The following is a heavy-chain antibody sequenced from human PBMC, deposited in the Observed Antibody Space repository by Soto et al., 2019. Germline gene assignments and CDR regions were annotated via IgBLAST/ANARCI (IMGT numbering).Heavy chain of an antibody. CDR3: ARDQGQWLPTGYAFDI. V-gene: IGHV3-33*01. D-gene: IGHD6-19*01. Sequence: QVPLVESGGGVVQPGRSLRLSCAASGFTFSSYGMHWVRQAPGKGLEWVAVIWYDGSNKYYADSVKGRFTISRDNSKNTLYLQMNSLRAEDTAVYYCARDQGQWLPTGYAFDIWGQGTMVTVSS. CDR2: IWYDGSNK. J-gene: IGHJ3*02. CDR1: GFTFSSYG.